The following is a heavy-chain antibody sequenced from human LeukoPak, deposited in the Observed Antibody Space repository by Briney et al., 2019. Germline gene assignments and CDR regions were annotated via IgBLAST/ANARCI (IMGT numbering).Heavy chain of an antibody. Sequence: GGSLRLSCAASGFTFSSYAMSWVRQAPGKGLEWVSAISGSGGSTYYADSVKGRFTISGDNSKNTLYLQMNSLRAEDTAVYYCAKASRNQLQHYYYYGMDVWGQGTTVTVSS. CDR3: AKASRNQLQHYYYYGMDV. CDR2: ISGSGGST. J-gene: IGHJ6*02. V-gene: IGHV3-23*01. D-gene: IGHD2-2*01. CDR1: GFTFSSYA.